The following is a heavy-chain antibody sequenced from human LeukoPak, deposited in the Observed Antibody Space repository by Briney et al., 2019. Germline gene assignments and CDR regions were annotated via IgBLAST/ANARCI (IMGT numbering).Heavy chain of an antibody. D-gene: IGHD5-12*01. J-gene: IGHJ4*02. Sequence: GGSLRLSCAGTGFTLNSYGMHWVRQAPGKGLEWVSVIYSGGSTYYAESVRGRFTISRDNSKNTLYLQMNSLRAEDTAVYYCARGEGGYDSNFDFWGQGTLVTVSS. CDR1: GFTLNSYG. CDR2: IYSGGST. CDR3: ARGEGGYDSNFDF. V-gene: IGHV3-53*01.